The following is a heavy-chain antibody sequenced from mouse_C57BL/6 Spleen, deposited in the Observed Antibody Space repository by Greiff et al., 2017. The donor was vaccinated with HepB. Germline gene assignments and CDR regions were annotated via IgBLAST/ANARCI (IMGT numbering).Heavy chain of an antibody. CDR3: ARREGLRLSNYYAMDY. J-gene: IGHJ4*01. D-gene: IGHD2-4*01. V-gene: IGHV1-63*01. CDR1: GYTFTNYW. CDR2: IYPGGGYT. Sequence: QVQLQQSGAELVRPGTSVKMSCKASGYTFTNYWIGWAKQRPGHGLEWIGDIYPGGGYTNYNEKFKGKATLTADKSSSIAYMQFSSLTSEDSAIYYCARREGLRLSNYYAMDYWGQGTSVTVSS.